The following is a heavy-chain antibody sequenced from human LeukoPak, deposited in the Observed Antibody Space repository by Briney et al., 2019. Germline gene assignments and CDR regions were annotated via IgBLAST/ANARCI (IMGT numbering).Heavy chain of an antibody. V-gene: IGHV3-30-3*01. CDR1: GFTFSSYA. Sequence: GGSLRLSCAASGFTFSSYAMHWVRQAPGKGLEWVAVISYDGNNKEYADSVKGQFTISRDNSKNTLYLQMNSLTAEDTAVYYYARDARTIIAVAGTFDDWGQGTLVTVSS. CDR3: ARDARTIIAVAGTFDD. D-gene: IGHD6-19*01. J-gene: IGHJ4*02. CDR2: ISYDGNNK.